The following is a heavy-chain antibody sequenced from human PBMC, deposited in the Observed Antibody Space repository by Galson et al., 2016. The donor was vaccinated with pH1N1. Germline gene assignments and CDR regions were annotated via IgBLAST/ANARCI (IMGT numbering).Heavy chain of an antibody. CDR2: ISWNSGSI. CDR3: AKSSGWYWGYFDY. J-gene: IGHJ4*02. Sequence: SLRLSCAASGFTFGSYGMHWVRQAPGKGLEWVSGISWNSGSIDYADSVKGRFTISRDNAKNSLYLQMNSLRAEDTALYYCAKSSGWYWGYFDYWGQGTLVTVSS. V-gene: IGHV3-9*01. D-gene: IGHD6-19*01. CDR1: GFTFGSYG.